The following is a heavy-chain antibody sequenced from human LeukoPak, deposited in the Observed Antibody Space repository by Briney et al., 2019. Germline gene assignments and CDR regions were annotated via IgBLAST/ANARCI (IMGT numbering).Heavy chain of an antibody. CDR3: AKVILLRYFVLGY. Sequence: GGYLRLSCAASGFTFSSYAMSWVRQAPGKGLEWVSAISGSGGSTSYADSVKGRFTISRDNSKNTLYLQMNSPRAEDTAVYYCAKVILLRYFVLGYWGQGTLVTVSS. J-gene: IGHJ4*02. D-gene: IGHD3-9*01. V-gene: IGHV3-23*01. CDR1: GFTFSSYA. CDR2: ISGSGGST.